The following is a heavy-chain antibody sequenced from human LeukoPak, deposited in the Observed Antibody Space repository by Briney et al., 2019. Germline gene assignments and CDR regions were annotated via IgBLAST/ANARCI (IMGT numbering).Heavy chain of an antibody. CDR1: GFTFSSYW. D-gene: IGHD3-22*01. V-gene: IGHV3-21*01. CDR3: AKMGASITMIVVVDYFDY. CDR2: ISSSSSYI. Sequence: GGSLRLSCAASGFTFSSYWMSWVRQAPGKGLEWVSSISSSSSYIYYADSVKGRFTISRDNAKNSLYLQMNSLRAEDTAVYYCAKMGASITMIVVVDYFDYWGQGTLVTVSS. J-gene: IGHJ4*02.